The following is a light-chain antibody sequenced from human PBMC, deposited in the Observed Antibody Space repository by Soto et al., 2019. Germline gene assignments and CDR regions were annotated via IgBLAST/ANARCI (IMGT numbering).Light chain of an antibody. CDR3: QSYDSSLSGPYV. J-gene: IGLJ1*01. CDR1: SSNIGAGYD. V-gene: IGLV1-40*01. CDR2: GNS. Sequence: QSVLTQPPSVSGAPGQRVTISCTGSSSNIGAGYDVHWYQQLPGTAPKLLIYGNSNRPSGVPDRFSGSKSGTSASLAITGLQAEDEADYYCQSYDSSLSGPYVFGTGTQLPVL.